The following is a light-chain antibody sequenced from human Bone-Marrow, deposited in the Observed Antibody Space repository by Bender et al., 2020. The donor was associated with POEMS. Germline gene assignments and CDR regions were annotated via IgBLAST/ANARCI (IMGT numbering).Light chain of an antibody. J-gene: IGLJ2*01. CDR1: SSDVGGYNY. CDR3: CSFAGSTSVV. V-gene: IGLV2-14*03. Sequence: QSALTQPASVSGSPGQSITISCTGSSSDVGGYNYVSWYQQHPGKAPKLMIYDVSNRPSGVSPRFSGSKSDNTASLTISGLQDEDEADYYCCSFAGSTSVVFGGGTKLTVL. CDR2: DVS.